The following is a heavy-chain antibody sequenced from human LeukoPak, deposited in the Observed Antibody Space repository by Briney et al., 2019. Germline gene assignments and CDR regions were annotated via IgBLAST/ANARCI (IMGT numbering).Heavy chain of an antibody. Sequence: GASLRLSCTVSGFTVSSNSMSWVRQAPGKVLELVSFIYSDNTHYSDSVKGRFTISRDNSKNTLYLQMNSLRAEDTAVYYCARRAGAYSHPYDYWGQGTLVTVSS. V-gene: IGHV3-53*01. D-gene: IGHD4/OR15-4a*01. CDR2: IYSDNT. CDR3: ARRAGAYSHPYDY. J-gene: IGHJ4*02. CDR1: GFTVSSNS.